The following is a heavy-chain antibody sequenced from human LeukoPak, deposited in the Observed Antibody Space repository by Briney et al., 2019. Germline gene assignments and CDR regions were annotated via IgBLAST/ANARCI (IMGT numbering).Heavy chain of an antibody. CDR1: GFTFSSYA. V-gene: IGHV3-74*01. CDR3: ARGYCSGGSCYLVDY. J-gene: IGHJ4*02. D-gene: IGHD2-15*01. CDR2: INSDGSST. Sequence: PGGSLRLSCAASGFTFSSYAMSWVRQAPGKGLEWVSRINSDGSSTSYADSVKGRFTISRDNAKNTLYLQMNSLRAEDTAVYYCARGYCSGGSCYLVDYWGQGTLVTVSS.